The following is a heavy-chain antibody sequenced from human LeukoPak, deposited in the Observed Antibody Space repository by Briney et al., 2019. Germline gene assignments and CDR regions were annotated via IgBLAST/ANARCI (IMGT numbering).Heavy chain of an antibody. D-gene: IGHD6-13*01. Sequence: PGGSLRLSCAASGVTFSSYSMNWVRQAPGKGLEWVASFCVTAHTAHYADSVTGRFTVSRDTSKSTLYLQMKSLRVEDTAVYYCAKESKSTSSWYYFDSWGQGTLVTVSS. CDR3: AKESKSTSSWYYFDS. V-gene: IGHV3-23*01. CDR1: GVTFSSYS. J-gene: IGHJ4*02. CDR2: FCVTAHTA.